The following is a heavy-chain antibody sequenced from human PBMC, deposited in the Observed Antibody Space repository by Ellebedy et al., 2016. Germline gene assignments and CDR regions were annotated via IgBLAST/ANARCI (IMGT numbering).Heavy chain of an antibody. CDR1: GGTFSSYA. D-gene: IGHD6-19*01. J-gene: IGHJ6*03. V-gene: IGHV1-18*01. CDR3: ARAGYTSGWPTATYYSYYYMDV. CDR2: IRTYDGNT. Sequence: ASVKGSCKASGGTFSSYAISWVRQAPGQGLEWMGWIRTYDGNTNYAQNLQGRVTMTRNISISTAYMELSSLRSQDTAVYYCARAGYTSGWPTATYYSYYYMDVWGKGTTVTVS.